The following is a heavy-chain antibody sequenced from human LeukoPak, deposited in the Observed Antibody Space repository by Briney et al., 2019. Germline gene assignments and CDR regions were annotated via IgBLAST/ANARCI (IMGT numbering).Heavy chain of an antibody. CDR2: ITWNGGTT. CDR3: AKGGVVRDDFWSLDAFDI. V-gene: IGHV3-20*04. D-gene: IGHD3/OR15-3a*01. J-gene: IGHJ3*02. Sequence: GGSLRLSCVASDFKFDKHWMAWVRQAPGKGLEWVSGITWNGGTTGYADSVRGRFTISRDNSKNTLYLQMNSLRAEDTAVYYCAKGGVVRDDFWSLDAFDIWGQGTMVTVSS. CDR1: DFKFDKHW.